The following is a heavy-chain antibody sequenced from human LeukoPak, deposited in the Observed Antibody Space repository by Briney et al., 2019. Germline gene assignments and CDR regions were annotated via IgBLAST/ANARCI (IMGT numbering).Heavy chain of an antibody. CDR3: ARVTGAGEQQLDL. CDR1: GYTFTGYY. D-gene: IGHD6-13*01. Sequence: ASVKVSCKASGYTFTGYYMHWVRQAPGQGLEWMGWIIPVLGITNYAQKFQGRVTLTADKTTSTAYMDLSSLRSEDTAVYYCARVTGAGEQQLDLWGQGTLVTVSS. J-gene: IGHJ4*02. V-gene: IGHV1-69*10. CDR2: IIPVLGIT.